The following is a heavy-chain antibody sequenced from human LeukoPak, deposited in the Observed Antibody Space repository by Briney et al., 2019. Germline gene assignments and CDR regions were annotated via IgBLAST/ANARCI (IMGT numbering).Heavy chain of an antibody. J-gene: IGHJ3*02. CDR1: GYTFTRYD. CDR2: IIPIFGTA. CDR3: ARDSRPTTITIFGVVIMRYAFDI. Sequence: SVKVSCKASGYTFTRYDINWVRQAPGQGLEWMGGIIPIFGTANYAQKFQGRVTITADESTSTAYMELSSLRSEDTAVYYCARDSRPTTITIFGVVIMRYAFDIWGQGTMVTVSS. V-gene: IGHV1-69*13. D-gene: IGHD3-3*01.